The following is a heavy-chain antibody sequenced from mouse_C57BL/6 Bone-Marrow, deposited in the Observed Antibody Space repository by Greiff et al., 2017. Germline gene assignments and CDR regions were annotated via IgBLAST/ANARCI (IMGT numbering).Heavy chain of an antibody. Sequence: EVQGVESGGGLVKPGGSLKLSCAASGFTFSSYAMSWVRQTPEKRLEWVATISDGGSYTYYPDNVKGRFTISGDNAKNNLYLQMSHLKSEDTAMYYCARGDDYDDGPYYAMDYWGQGTSVTVSS. V-gene: IGHV5-4*01. CDR3: ARGDDYDDGPYYAMDY. CDR1: GFTFSSYA. D-gene: IGHD2-4*01. CDR2: ISDGGSYT. J-gene: IGHJ4*01.